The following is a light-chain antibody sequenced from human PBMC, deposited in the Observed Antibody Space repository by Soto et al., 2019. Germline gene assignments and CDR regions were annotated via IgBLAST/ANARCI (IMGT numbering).Light chain of an antibody. J-gene: IGLJ1*01. CDR2: EVS. CDR3: SSYVGTNSYV. CDR1: SSDVGGYNY. Sequence: QSALTQPPSASGSPGQSVTISCTGTSSDVGGYNYVSWYQQHPGKAPKLMIYEVSKRPSGVPDRFSGSKPGNTASLTVSGLQAEDEADYYCSSYVGTNSYVFGTGTKGHRP. V-gene: IGLV2-8*01.